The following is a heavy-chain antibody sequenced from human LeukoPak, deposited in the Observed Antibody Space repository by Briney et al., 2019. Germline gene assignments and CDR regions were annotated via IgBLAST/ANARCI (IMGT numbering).Heavy chain of an antibody. J-gene: IGHJ4*02. CDR3: ARGNGHSSSSRYFDY. V-gene: IGHV3-66*01. CDR1: GFTVSSNY. D-gene: IGHD6-6*01. Sequence: PGGSLRLSCAASGFTVSSNYMGWVRQAPGKGLEWVSVIASGGSTYYADPVKGRFTISRDTSKNTLYLQMNSLRAEDTAVYYCARGNGHSSSSRYFDYWGQGTLVTVSS. CDR2: IASGGST.